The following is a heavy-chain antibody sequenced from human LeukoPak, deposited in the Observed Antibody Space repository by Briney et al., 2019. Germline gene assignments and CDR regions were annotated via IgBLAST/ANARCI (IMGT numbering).Heavy chain of an antibody. J-gene: IGHJ3*02. CDR1: GGSFSGYY. V-gene: IGHV4-34*01. Sequence: PSETLSLTCAVYGGSFSGYYWSWIRQPPGKGLEWIGEINHSGSTNYNPSLKSRVTISVDTSKNQFSLKLSSVTAADTAIYYCATHRRSGSGGSENAFEIWGQGTMVTVSS. CDR3: ATHRRSGSGGSENAFEI. CDR2: INHSGST. D-gene: IGHD5-12*01.